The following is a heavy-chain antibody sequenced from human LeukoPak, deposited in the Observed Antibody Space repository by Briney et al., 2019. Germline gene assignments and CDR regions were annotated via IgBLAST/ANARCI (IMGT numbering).Heavy chain of an antibody. D-gene: IGHD4-17*01. CDR2: IYYSGST. CDR1: GGSSTNYY. V-gene: IGHV4-59*12. Sequence: SETLSLTCSVSGGSSTNYYWSWIRQPPGRGLEWIGYIYYSGSTNSNASLKSRVTIFVDPSKNQFSLRLSSVTAADTAVYYCARDYGDYGGWFDPWGQGTLVIVSS. J-gene: IGHJ5*02. CDR3: ARDYGDYGGWFDP.